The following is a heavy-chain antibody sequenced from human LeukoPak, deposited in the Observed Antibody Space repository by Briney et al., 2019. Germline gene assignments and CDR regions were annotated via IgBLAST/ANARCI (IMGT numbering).Heavy chain of an antibody. CDR3: ARGSIAARGYFDY. J-gene: IGHJ4*02. V-gene: IGHV1-8*01. Sequence: GASVKVSCKASGYTFTSYDINWVRQATGQGLEWMGWMNPNSGNTGYAQKFQGRVTIIRDTTASTAYMELSSLRSEDTAVYYCARGSIAARGYFDYWGQGTLVTVSS. D-gene: IGHD6-6*01. CDR1: GYTFTSYD. CDR2: MNPNSGNT.